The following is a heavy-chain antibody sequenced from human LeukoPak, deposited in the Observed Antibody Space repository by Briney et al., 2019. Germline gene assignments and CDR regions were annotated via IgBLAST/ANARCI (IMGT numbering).Heavy chain of an antibody. CDR1: GGSFSGYY. CDR3: ARDRGSGWYGGAFDY. Sequence: SETLSLTCAVYGGSFSGYYWSWIRQPPGKGLEWIGEINHSGSTNYNPSLKSRVTISVDTSKNQFSLKLSSVTAADTAVYYCARDRGSGWYGGAFDYWGHGTLVTVSS. D-gene: IGHD6-19*01. V-gene: IGHV4-34*01. CDR2: INHSGST. J-gene: IGHJ4*01.